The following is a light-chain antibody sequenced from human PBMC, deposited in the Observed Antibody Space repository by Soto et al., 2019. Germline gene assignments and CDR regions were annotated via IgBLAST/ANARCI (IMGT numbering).Light chain of an antibody. V-gene: IGLV1-44*01. CDR1: SFNVGGNT. CDR3: AAWDDSLNGDV. CDR2: SNN. J-gene: IGLJ2*01. Sequence: QSVLTQPPSASGTPGQRVTISCSGSSFNVGGNTVNWYQQVTGTAPKLLINSNNQRPSGVPDRFSGSKSGTSSSLAISGLQSEYEADYYCAAWDDSLNGDVFGRGTK.